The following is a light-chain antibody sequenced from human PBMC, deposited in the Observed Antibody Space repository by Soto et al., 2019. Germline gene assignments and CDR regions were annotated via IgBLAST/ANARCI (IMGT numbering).Light chain of an antibody. CDR2: SNN. CDR1: SSNLGSNP. J-gene: IGLJ2*01. V-gene: IGLV1-44*01. Sequence: QSVLTQPPSASGTPGQRVSISCSGGSSNLGSNPVNWYLHLPGTAPKLLIYSNNQRPSGVPDRFSGSKSGTSASLAISGLQSPDAAGYFYSAWDDSIYGPVFGGGTKLTVL. CDR3: SAWDDSIYGPV.